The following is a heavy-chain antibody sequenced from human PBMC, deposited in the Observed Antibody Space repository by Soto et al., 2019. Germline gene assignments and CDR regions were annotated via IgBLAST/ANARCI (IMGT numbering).Heavy chain of an antibody. CDR1: GYTFTDYW. D-gene: IGHD4-4*01. CDR3: GTHISNFRYYYYAIYG. Sequence: PGESLKISCKGSGYTFTDYWIGWVRQLPGKGLEWMGIIYPGDSDTRYSPSFQGHVTVTVDKSTSTAYLQWNTLKASDTSMYYCGTHISNFRYYYYAIYGWGQGSRVTVSS. V-gene: IGHV5-51*01. CDR2: IYPGDSDT. J-gene: IGHJ6*02.